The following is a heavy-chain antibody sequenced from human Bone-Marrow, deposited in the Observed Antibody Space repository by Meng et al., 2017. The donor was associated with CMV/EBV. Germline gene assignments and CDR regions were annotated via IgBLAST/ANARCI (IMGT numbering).Heavy chain of an antibody. J-gene: IGHJ3*02. D-gene: IGHD6-19*01. CDR2: ISPFGVNT. Sequence: ASVKVSCKASGYTFTSNYIHWVRQAPGQGLEWMGMISPFGVNTPYAQKFQGRVTMTRDTSTSTVYMDLSSLRSEDTAVYYCARGGPIAVAGQLLAFDIWGQRTMVTVSS. V-gene: IGHV1-46*01. CDR1: GYTFTSNY. CDR3: ARGGPIAVAGQLLAFDI.